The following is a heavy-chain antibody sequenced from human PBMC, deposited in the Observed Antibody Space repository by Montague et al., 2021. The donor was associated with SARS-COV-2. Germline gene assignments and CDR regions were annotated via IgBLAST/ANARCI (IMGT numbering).Heavy chain of an antibody. Sequence: SLRLSCAASGFTVSSNYMSWVRQAPGKGLEWVSVIYSGGSTYYADSVKGRFTISRDNSKNTLYLQMNSLRAEDTAVYYCARDRYFDWLLSYGMDVWGQGTTVTVS. CDR1: GFTVSSNY. CDR3: ARDRYFDWLLSYGMDV. J-gene: IGHJ6*02. CDR2: IYSGGST. D-gene: IGHD3-9*01. V-gene: IGHV3-66*01.